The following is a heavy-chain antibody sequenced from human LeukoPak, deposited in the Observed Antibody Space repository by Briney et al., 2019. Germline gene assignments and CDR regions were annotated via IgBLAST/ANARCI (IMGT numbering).Heavy chain of an antibody. D-gene: IGHD5-18*01. V-gene: IGHV3-23*01. Sequence: PGGSLRLSCAASGFTFSSYGVSWVRQAPGKGLEWVSVISGSGGSTSYADSVKGRFTISRDNSKNMLYLQMNSLRAEDTAVYYCAKGSARLWFWYFDYWGQGTLVTVSS. CDR1: GFTFSSYG. CDR3: AKGSARLWFWYFDY. J-gene: IGHJ4*02. CDR2: ISGSGGST.